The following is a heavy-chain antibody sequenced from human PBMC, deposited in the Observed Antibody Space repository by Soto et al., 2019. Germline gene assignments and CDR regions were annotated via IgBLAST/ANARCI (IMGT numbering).Heavy chain of an antibody. Sequence: SQTLSLTCAISGDSVSSNSAAWNWIRQSPSRGLEWLGRTYYRSKWYNDYAVSVKSRITINPDTSKNQFSLQLNSVTPEDTAVYYCARDFETYIAAPYYFDYWGQGTLVTVSS. V-gene: IGHV6-1*01. CDR3: ARDFETYIAAPYYFDY. J-gene: IGHJ4*02. CDR1: GDSVSSNSAA. CDR2: TYYRSKWYN. D-gene: IGHD6-13*01.